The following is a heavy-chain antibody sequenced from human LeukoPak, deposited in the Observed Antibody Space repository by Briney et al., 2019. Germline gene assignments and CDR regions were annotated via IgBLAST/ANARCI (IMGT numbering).Heavy chain of an antibody. D-gene: IGHD3-22*01. CDR2: ISYDVTKT. CDR1: GFTFTTYG. V-gene: IGHV3-30*18. CDR3: AKDRAGSHPYDTSGLPPSDH. Sequence: GGSLRLSCAASGFTFTTYGMHWVRQAPGEGLDWVALISYDVTKTYYSDSVKGRFTISRDSSRNTLYLQMTSLRAEDTAVYYCAKDRAGSHPYDTSGLPPSDHWGQGTLVTVSS. J-gene: IGHJ5*02.